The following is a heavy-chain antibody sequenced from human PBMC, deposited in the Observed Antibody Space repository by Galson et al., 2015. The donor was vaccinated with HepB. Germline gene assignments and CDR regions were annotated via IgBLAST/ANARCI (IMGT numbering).Heavy chain of an antibody. CDR2: ISGSGGST. Sequence: SLRLSCAASGFTFSSYAMSWVRQAPGKGLEWVSAISGSGGSTYYADSVKGRFTISRDNSKNTLYLQMNSLRAEDTAVYYCAKAGRYDFWSGRKNTYGMDVWGQGTTVTVSS. CDR1: GFTFSSYA. CDR3: AKAGRYDFWSGRKNTYGMDV. J-gene: IGHJ6*02. D-gene: IGHD3-3*01. V-gene: IGHV3-23*01.